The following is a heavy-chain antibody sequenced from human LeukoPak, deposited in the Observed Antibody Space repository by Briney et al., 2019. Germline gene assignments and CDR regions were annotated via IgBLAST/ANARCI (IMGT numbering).Heavy chain of an antibody. J-gene: IGHJ5*02. CDR2: ISYDGSNK. Sequence: GRSLRLSCAASGFTFSSYGMHWVRQAPGKGLEWVAVISYDGSNKYYADSVKGRFTISRDNSKNTLYLQMNSLRAEDTAVHYCAKDRVVVVPADDWFDPWGQGTLVTVSS. D-gene: IGHD2-2*01. CDR3: AKDRVVVVPADDWFDP. CDR1: GFTFSSYG. V-gene: IGHV3-30*18.